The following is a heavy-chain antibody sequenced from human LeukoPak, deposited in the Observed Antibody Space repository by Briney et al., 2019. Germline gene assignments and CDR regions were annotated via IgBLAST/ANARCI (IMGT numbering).Heavy chain of an antibody. Sequence: GASVKVSCKTSGYIFSNYVISWVRQAPGQGLEWMGWIDAYNGDTNYVQKFQDRVTMTTDTSTSTAYMELRGLRSDDTGVYYCARDQPRHFDSGGHHNYWGQGTLVTVSS. CDR1: GYIFSNYV. CDR2: IDAYNGDT. CDR3: ARDQPRHFDSGGHHNY. D-gene: IGHD3-22*01. J-gene: IGHJ4*02. V-gene: IGHV1-18*01.